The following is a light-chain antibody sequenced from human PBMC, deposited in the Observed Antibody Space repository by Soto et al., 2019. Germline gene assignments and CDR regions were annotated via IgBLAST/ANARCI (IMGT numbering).Light chain of an antibody. CDR1: SSNIGSNT. CDR2: SIN. Sequence: QSVLTQPPSASGTPGQRVTISCSGSSSNIGSNTVNWYQQLPGTAPKLLIYSINQRPSGVPDRFSGSKSGTSASLAISGLQSEDEADYFCAAWDDSLNGYVFGTGPKLTVL. CDR3: AAWDDSLNGYV. V-gene: IGLV1-44*01. J-gene: IGLJ1*01.